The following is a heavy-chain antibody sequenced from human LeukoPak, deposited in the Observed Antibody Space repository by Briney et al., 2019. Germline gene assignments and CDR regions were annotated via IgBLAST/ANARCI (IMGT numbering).Heavy chain of an antibody. V-gene: IGHV4-59*01. J-gene: IGHJ4*02. D-gene: IGHD6-19*01. CDR1: GGSINNYY. CDR3: VRAVAATRIDF. Sequence: SETLSLTCTVCGGSINNYYWSWIRQPPGKGLEWIGYIYYSGSTNYNPSLKSRVTISVDTSKNQFSLRVSSVTAADTAVYYCVRAVAATRIDFWGQGTLVTVSS. CDR2: IYYSGST.